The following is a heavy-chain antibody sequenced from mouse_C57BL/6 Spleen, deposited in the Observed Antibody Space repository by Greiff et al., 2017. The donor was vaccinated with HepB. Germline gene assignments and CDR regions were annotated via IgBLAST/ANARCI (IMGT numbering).Heavy chain of an antibody. CDR3: ASSSTVVATDWFAY. CDR1: GFTFSDYY. CDR2: ISNGGGST. D-gene: IGHD1-1*01. J-gene: IGHJ3*01. Sequence: EVMLVESGGGLVQPGGSLKLSCAASGFTFSDYYMYWVRQTPEKRLEWVAYISNGGGSTYYPDTVKGRFTISRDNAKNTLYLQMSRLKAEDTAMYYCASSSTVVATDWFAYWGQGTLVTVSA. V-gene: IGHV5-12*01.